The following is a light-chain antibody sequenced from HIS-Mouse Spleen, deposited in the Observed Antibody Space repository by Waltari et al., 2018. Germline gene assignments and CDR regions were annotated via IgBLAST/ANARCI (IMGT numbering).Light chain of an antibody. V-gene: IGLV3-10*01. J-gene: IGLJ2*01. CDR2: EDS. Sequence: SYELTQPPSVSVSPGQTARITSSGVALQQKYAYWYQQKSGPAPVLVIYEDSKRPSGIPERFSGSRSGTMATLTISGAQVEDEADYYCYATDSSGNDRVFGGGTKLTVL. CDR1: ALQQKY. CDR3: YATDSSGNDRV.